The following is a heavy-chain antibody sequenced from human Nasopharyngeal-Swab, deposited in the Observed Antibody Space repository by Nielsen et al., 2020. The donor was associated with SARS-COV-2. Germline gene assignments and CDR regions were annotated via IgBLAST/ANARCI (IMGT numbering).Heavy chain of an antibody. CDR1: GFTFRDYS. J-gene: IGHJ2*01. V-gene: IGHV3-21*01. Sequence: GESLKISCAASGFTFRDYSMNWVRQAPGKGLEWVSSIGRYGTDIFHADSVKGRFTISRDNAGTSLSLQMNSLRAEDTAVYYCARFSNKGNRYWFFDLWGRGTLVTVSS. D-gene: IGHD1-14*01. CDR3: ARFSNKGNRYWFFDL. CDR2: IGRYGTDI.